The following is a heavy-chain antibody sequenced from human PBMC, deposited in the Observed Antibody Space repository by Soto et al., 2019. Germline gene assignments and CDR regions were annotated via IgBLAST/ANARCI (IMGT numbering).Heavy chain of an antibody. V-gene: IGHV5-10-1*01. J-gene: IGHJ6*02. CDR1: GCSFTSYW. CDR2: IDPSDSYT. D-gene: IGHD2-2*01. CDR3: ASHIVVVPADIVPRSGVGGMDV. Sequence: GESLKISCKGSGCSFTSYWISWVRQMPGKGLEWMGRIDPSDSYTNYSPSFQGHVTISADKSISTAYLQWSSMKASDTAMYYCASHIVVVPADIVPRSGVGGMDVWGQGTTVTVSS.